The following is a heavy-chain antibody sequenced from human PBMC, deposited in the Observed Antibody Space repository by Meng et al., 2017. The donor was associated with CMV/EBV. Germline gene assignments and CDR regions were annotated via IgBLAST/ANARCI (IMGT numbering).Heavy chain of an antibody. D-gene: IGHD2-2*01. CDR3: ARHCSSTSASDY. V-gene: IGHV3-21*01. CDR1: GFTFSSYS. J-gene: IGHJ4*02. CDR2: ISSSSSYI. Sequence: LSLTCAASGFTFSSYSMNWVRQAPGKGLEWVSSISSSSSYIYYADSVKGRFTISRDNAKNSLYLQMNSLRAEDTAVYYCARHCSSTSASDYWGQGTLVTVSS.